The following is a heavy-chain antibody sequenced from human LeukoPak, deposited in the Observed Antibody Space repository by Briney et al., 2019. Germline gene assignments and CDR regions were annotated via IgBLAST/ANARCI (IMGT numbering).Heavy chain of an antibody. CDR2: INSDESTT. V-gene: IGHV3-74*01. Sequence: PGGSLRLSCAASGFTFSSYWMHWVRQAPGKGLVWVSRINSDESTTNYADSVKGRFTISRDNAKNTLYLQINSLRAEDTAVYYCAKGERLILYEYQSGVTNDYWGQGTLVTVSS. CDR1: GFTFSSYW. J-gene: IGHJ4*02. CDR3: AKGERLILYEYQSGVTNDY. D-gene: IGHD2-2*01.